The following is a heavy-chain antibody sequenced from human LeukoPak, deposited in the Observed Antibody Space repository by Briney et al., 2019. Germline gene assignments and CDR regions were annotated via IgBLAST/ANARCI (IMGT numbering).Heavy chain of an antibody. CDR1: GFTFGDYA. Sequence: GGSLRLSCTASGFTFGDYAMSWVRQAPGKGLEWVGFIRSKAYGGTTEYAASVKGRFTISRDDSKSIAYLQMNSLKTEDTAVYYCTRGIVLRFLEWLYFDYWGQGTLVTVSS. J-gene: IGHJ4*02. CDR3: TRGIVLRFLEWLYFDY. CDR2: IRSKAYGGTT. V-gene: IGHV3-49*04. D-gene: IGHD3-3*01.